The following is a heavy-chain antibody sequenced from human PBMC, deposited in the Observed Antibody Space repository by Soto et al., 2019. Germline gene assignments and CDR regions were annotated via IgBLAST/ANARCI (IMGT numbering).Heavy chain of an antibody. J-gene: IGHJ4*02. D-gene: IGHD3-3*01. V-gene: IGHV1-24*01. CDR3: ATDLTNLEWLPPRNY. CDR2: FDPEDGET. CDR1: GYTLTELS. Sequence: GASVKVSCKVSGYTLTELSMHWVRQAPGKGLEWMGGFDPEDGETIYAQKLQGRVTMTEDTSTDTAYMELSSLRSEDTAVYYCATDLTNLEWLPPRNYWGQGTLVTVSS.